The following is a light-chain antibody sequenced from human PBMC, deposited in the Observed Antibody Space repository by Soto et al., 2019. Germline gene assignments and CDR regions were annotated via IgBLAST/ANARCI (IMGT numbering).Light chain of an antibody. CDR1: QSMYNN. V-gene: IGKV3-15*01. CDR3: QQYNNWPLT. J-gene: IGKJ4*01. Sequence: EIVMTQSPATLSVSPGERATLSCRASQSMYNNLAWYQQKPGQAPRLLIYHASARATGIPARFSGSVSGTEFTLTISSLQSEDFAVYYCQQYNNWPLTFGGGTKVEI. CDR2: HAS.